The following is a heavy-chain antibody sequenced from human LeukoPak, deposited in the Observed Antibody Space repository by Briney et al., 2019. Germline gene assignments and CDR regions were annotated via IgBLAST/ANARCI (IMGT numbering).Heavy chain of an antibody. CDR2: IYYSGST. D-gene: IGHD3-3*01. Sequence: SETLSLTCTVSGGPISSYYWSWIRQPPGKGLEWIGYIYYSGSTNYNPSLKSRVTISVDTSKNQFSLKLSSVTAADTAVYYCARGADYDFWSGRGDWFDPWGQGTLVTVSS. V-gene: IGHV4-59*01. CDR3: ARGADYDFWSGRGDWFDP. J-gene: IGHJ5*02. CDR1: GGPISSYY.